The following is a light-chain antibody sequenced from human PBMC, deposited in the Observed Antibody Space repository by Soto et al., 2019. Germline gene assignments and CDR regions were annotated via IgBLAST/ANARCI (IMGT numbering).Light chain of an antibody. V-gene: IGLV2-11*01. CDR3: TSYAGGNNV. Sequence: QSALTQPRSVSGSPGQSVTISCTGTSSDVGGYNYVSWYQQHPGKAPKLMIYDVTKRPSGVPDRFSGSKSGNTASLTVSGLQAEDEADYYCTSYAGGNNVFGTGTKVTVL. CDR1: SSDVGGYNY. J-gene: IGLJ1*01. CDR2: DVT.